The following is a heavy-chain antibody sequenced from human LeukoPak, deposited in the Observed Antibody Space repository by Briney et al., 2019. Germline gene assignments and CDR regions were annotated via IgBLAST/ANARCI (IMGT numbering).Heavy chain of an antibody. D-gene: IGHD3-10*01. CDR1: GFTFSSYG. V-gene: IGHV3-30*03. J-gene: IGHJ3*02. Sequence: GGSLRLSCAASGFTFSSYGMHWVRQAPGKGLEWVAVISYDGSNKYYADSVKGRFTISRDNSKNTLYLQMNSLRAGDTAVYYCASSFGELYVAAFDIWGQGTMVTVSS. CDR2: ISYDGSNK. CDR3: ASSFGELYVAAFDI.